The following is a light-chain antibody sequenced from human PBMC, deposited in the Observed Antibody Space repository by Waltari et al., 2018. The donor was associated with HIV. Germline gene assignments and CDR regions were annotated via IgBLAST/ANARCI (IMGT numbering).Light chain of an antibody. V-gene: IGLV2-11*01. Sequence: QSALTQPRSVSGSPGQSVTISCTGTSSDVGGYNYVSWYQQHPGKAPKLMIFDIGKRPSGVPDRFSGSKSGNTASLTISGLQAEDEADYYCCSYAGSYTFGLFGGGTKLTVL. CDR1: SSDVGGYNY. J-gene: IGLJ3*02. CDR3: CSYAGSYTFGL. CDR2: DIG.